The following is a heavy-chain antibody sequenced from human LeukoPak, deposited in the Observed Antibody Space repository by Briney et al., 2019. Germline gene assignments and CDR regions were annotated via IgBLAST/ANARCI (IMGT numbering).Heavy chain of an antibody. D-gene: IGHD3-22*01. J-gene: IGHJ4*02. CDR3: AKLGITMIVVPLDYFDY. Sequence: GGSLTLSCAASGFTFSSYAMSWVRQAPGKGLEWVSAISGSGGSTYYADSVKGRFTISRDNSKNTLYLQMNSLRAEDTAVYYCAKLGITMIVVPLDYFDYWGQASLVTVSS. V-gene: IGHV3-23*01. CDR2: ISGSGGST. CDR1: GFTFSSYA.